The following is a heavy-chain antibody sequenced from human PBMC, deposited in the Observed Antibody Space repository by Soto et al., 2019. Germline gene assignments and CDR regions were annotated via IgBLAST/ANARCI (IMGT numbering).Heavy chain of an antibody. D-gene: IGHD5-12*01. J-gene: IGHJ4*02. Sequence: GGSLRVSCAASGFTFSSYSMNWGRQAPGKGLEWVSYISSSSSTIYYADSVKGRFTISRDNAKNSLYLQMNSLRAEDTAVYYCAREDGYNPGRWGQGTLVTVSS. CDR2: ISSSSSTI. V-gene: IGHV3-48*01. CDR1: GFTFSSYS. CDR3: AREDGYNPGR.